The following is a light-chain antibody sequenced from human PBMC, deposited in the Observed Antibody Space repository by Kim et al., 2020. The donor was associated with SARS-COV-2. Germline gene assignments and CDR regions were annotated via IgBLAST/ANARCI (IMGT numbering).Light chain of an antibody. J-gene: IGKJ1*01. V-gene: IGKV4-1*01. Sequence: DIVMTQSPDSLAVSLGERATINCKSSESVMFTSNKKSYSAWYQQRPGQPPKVLIYWASTRQSGVPNRFSGSGSGTDFTLTISSLQAEDVAVYYCQQYFSIPWTFGQGTKLEI. CDR1: ESVMFTSNKKSY. CDR2: WAS. CDR3: QQYFSIPWT.